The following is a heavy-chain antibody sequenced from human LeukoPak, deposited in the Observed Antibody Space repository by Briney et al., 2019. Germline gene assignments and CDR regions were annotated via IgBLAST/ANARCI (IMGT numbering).Heavy chain of an antibody. Sequence: ASVKVSCKASVYTFTGYYMHWVRQAPGQGLEGLGRINPNSGGTNYAQKFQGRVTMTRDTSISTAYMELSRLRSDDTAVYYCARGSGDPDAYYYYYYMDVWGKGTTVTVSS. V-gene: IGHV1-2*06. D-gene: IGHD7-27*01. CDR1: VYTFTGYY. CDR3: ARGSGDPDAYYYYYYMDV. J-gene: IGHJ6*03. CDR2: INPNSGGT.